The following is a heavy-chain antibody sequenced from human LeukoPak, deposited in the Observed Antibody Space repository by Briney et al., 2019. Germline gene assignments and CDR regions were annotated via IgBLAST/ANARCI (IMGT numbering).Heavy chain of an antibody. CDR3: ARDWDGSFDY. Sequence: SVKVSCNTSGGTFSSYAISWVRQAPGQGLEWMGGIIPIFGTANYAQKFQGRVTITADESTSTAYMELSSLRSEDTAVYYCARDWDGSFDYWGQGTLVTVSS. CDR1: GGTFSSYA. D-gene: IGHD5-24*01. CDR2: IIPIFGTA. J-gene: IGHJ4*02. V-gene: IGHV1-69*13.